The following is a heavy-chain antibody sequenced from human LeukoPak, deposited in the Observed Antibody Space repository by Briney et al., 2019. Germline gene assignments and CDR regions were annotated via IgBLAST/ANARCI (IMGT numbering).Heavy chain of an antibody. CDR1: GYMFASYG. D-gene: IGHD1-26*01. CDR3: AREVFNGIRDNYYYYMDV. J-gene: IGHJ6*03. V-gene: IGHV1-18*01. CDR2: INPYNGHT. Sequence: ASVKVSCKASGYMFASYGISWVRQAPGQGLEWMGWINPYNGHTRNAQKFQGRVTMTTDTSTAYMELGSLGSDDTAVYYCAREVFNGIRDNYYYYMDVWGKGTTVAVSS.